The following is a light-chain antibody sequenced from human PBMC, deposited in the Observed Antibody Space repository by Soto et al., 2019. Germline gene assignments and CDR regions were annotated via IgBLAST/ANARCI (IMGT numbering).Light chain of an antibody. CDR3: GTWDSSLSVVV. Sequence: QSVLTQPPPVSAAPGQKVTISCSGSSSNIGNNYVSWYQQLPGTAPKLLIYENNKRPSGIPDRFSGSKSGTSATLGITGLQTGDEADYYCGTWDSSLSVVVFGGGTQLTVL. J-gene: IGLJ2*01. CDR1: SSNIGNNY. CDR2: ENN. V-gene: IGLV1-51*02.